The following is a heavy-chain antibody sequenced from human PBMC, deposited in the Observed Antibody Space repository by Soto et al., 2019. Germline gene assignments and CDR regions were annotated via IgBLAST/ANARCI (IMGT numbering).Heavy chain of an antibody. J-gene: IGHJ4*02. Sequence: KSSETLSLTCAVSGYSITSGYYWGWIRQPPGKGLEWIGSIYHSGTTYYNPSLKSRVTIAVDTSKNHFSLMLSSVTAADTAVYYCAKDIGSGWYRSTPGGVDYWGQGTLVTVSS. D-gene: IGHD6-19*01. CDR2: IYHSGTT. CDR1: GYSITSGYY. V-gene: IGHV4-38-2*02. CDR3: AKDIGSGWYRSTPGGVDY.